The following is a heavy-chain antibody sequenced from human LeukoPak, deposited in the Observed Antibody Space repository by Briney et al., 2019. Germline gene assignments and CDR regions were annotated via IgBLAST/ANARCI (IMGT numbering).Heavy chain of an antibody. CDR3: ARGFGIAAPRYFDY. CDR2: INPNSGGT. Sequence: ASVKVSCKASGYTFTGYYMHWVRQAPGQGLEWMGWINPNSGGTNYAQKFQGWVTMTRDTSISTAYMELSRLRSDDTAMYYCARGFGIAAPRYFDYWGQGTLVTVSS. D-gene: IGHD6-6*01. V-gene: IGHV1-2*04. CDR1: GYTFTGYY. J-gene: IGHJ4*02.